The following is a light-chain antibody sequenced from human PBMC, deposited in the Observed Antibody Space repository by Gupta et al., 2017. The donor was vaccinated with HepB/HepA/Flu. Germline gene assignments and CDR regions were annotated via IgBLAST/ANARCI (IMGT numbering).Light chain of an antibody. V-gene: IGKV3-15*01. J-gene: IGKJ2*01. CDR2: GTS. Sequence: DIVMTQSPATLSVSPGESATLSCRASQNVRNNVAWYQQKPGQAPRLLIYGTSTRATGIPARFSCSGSGTEFTLTISSLQSEDFAVYYCQQYNNGPPFTFGQGTKLEI. CDR1: QNVRNN. CDR3: QQYNNGPPFT.